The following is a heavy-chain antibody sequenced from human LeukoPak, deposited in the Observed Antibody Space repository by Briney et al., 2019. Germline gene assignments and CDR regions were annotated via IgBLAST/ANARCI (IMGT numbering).Heavy chain of an antibody. V-gene: IGHV1-2*02. D-gene: IGHD3-22*01. CDR3: ARAGYYATSGPDY. CDR2: SNPNSGGT. J-gene: IGHJ4*02. CDR1: GNTFTAYY. Sequence: GSVKVFCKAAGNTFTAYYMYWVRQAPGQGLEVMGGSNPNSGGTKSAQKFQGRVNMTRDTSISPAYMQLSRLISDDKAVYYCARAGYYATSGPDYWGQGTLVTVSS.